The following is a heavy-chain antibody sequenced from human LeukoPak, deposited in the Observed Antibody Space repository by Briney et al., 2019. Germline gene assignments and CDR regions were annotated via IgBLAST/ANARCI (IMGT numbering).Heavy chain of an antibody. CDR1: GGTFSSYA. J-gene: IGHJ4*02. Sequence: SVKVSCKAFGGTFSSYAISWVRQAPGQGLEWMGGIIPIFGTANYAQKFQGRVTITADESTSTAYMELSSLRSEDTAVYYCARTTYCGGDCYSYFDYWGQGTLVTVSS. CDR2: IIPIFGTA. D-gene: IGHD2-21*02. V-gene: IGHV1-69*13. CDR3: ARTTYCGGDCYSYFDY.